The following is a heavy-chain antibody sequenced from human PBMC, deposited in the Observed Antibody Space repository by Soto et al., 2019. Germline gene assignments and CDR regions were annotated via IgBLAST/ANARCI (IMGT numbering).Heavy chain of an antibody. CDR2: ISSSSTTL. J-gene: IGHJ6*02. CDR1: GFTFGDYE. CDR3: ARDPGDGMDV. V-gene: IGHV3-11*04. D-gene: IGHD3-10*01. Sequence: GGSLRLSCAASGFTFGDYEMSWIRQAPGKGLEWVSYISSSSTTLYYADSVKGRFTISRDNAKNSLYLQMHSLRDEDTAVYYCARDPGDGMDVWGQGTTVTVSS.